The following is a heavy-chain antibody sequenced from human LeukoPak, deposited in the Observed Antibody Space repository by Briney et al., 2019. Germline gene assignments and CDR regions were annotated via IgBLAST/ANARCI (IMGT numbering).Heavy chain of an antibody. Sequence: PSETLSLTCAVYGGSFSGYYWSWIRQPPGKGLEWIGEINHSGSTNYNPSLKSRVTISVDTSKNQFYLKLSSVTAADTAVYYCARGRYSSGWYSYYFDYWGQGTLVTVSS. CDR1: GGSFSGYY. V-gene: IGHV4-34*01. J-gene: IGHJ4*02. CDR3: ARGRYSSGWYSYYFDY. CDR2: INHSGST. D-gene: IGHD6-19*01.